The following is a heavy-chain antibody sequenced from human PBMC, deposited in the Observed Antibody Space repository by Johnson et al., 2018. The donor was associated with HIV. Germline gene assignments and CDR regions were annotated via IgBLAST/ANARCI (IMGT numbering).Heavy chain of an antibody. CDR2: ISSDGSAK. Sequence: QVQLVESGGGVVQPGSSLRLSCAASGFTFSNYAVHWVRQAPGKGLEWVAVISSDGSAKYYADSVKGRFTISRDNAKNTLYLQMNSLRAEDTAVYYCARAVYSSSSSCAFDIWGQGTMVTVSS. V-gene: IGHV3-30-3*01. CDR1: GFTFSNYA. D-gene: IGHD6-6*01. J-gene: IGHJ3*02. CDR3: ARAVYSSSSSCAFDI.